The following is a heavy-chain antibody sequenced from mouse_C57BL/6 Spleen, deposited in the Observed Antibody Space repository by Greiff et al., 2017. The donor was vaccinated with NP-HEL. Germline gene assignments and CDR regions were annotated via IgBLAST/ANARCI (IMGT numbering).Heavy chain of an antibody. Sequence: QVQLQQPGAELVRPGSSVKLSCKASGYTFTSYWMHWVKQRPIQGLEWIGNIDPSDSETHYNQKFKDKATLTVDKSSSTAYMQLSSLTSEDSAVYYCARGPGTGYFDVWGTGTTVTVSS. CDR1: GYTFTSYW. D-gene: IGHD4-1*01. V-gene: IGHV1-52*01. J-gene: IGHJ1*03. CDR2: IDPSDSET. CDR3: ARGPGTGYFDV.